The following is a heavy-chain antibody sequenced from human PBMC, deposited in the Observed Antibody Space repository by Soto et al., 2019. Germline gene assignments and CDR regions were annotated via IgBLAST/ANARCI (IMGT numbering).Heavy chain of an antibody. V-gene: IGHV1-18*01. CDR1: GYIFVNYG. CDR2: ISPYTGNT. J-gene: IGHJ6*02. D-gene: IGHD3-16*01. CDR3: VMVDNYVTPTPQDV. Sequence: QVQLVQSGDEVKKPGASVKVSCKASGYIFVNYGIARVRQAPGQGLEWMGWISPYTGNTHSATKVQGRLTMTTDTSTRTAYMDLGSLTSDDTAVYYCVMVDNYVTPTPQDVWGQGTTVTVSS.